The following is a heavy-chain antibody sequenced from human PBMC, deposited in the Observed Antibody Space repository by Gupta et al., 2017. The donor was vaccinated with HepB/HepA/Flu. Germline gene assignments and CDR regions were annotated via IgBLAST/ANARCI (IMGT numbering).Heavy chain of an antibody. CDR1: GFSFSRFS. Sequence: EVQLVESGGGLVKPGGSLRLSCAASGFSFSRFSMTWVRQAPGKGLEWVASITSASGYIHYGDSVKGRFTISRDNAKSSLYLQMNSLRAEDTAAYFCAREGSAQWPSGDAFDVWGQGTMVTVSS. CDR2: ITSASGYI. CDR3: AREGSAQWPSGDAFDV. D-gene: IGHD6-19*01. V-gene: IGHV3-21*02. J-gene: IGHJ3*01.